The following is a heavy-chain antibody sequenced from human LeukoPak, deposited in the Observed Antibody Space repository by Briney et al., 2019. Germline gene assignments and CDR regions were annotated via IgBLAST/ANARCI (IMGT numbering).Heavy chain of an antibody. CDR1: GFTFSSYS. CDR3: ARDHRGYSYGLIDY. J-gene: IGHJ4*02. CDR2: ISSSSSTI. V-gene: IGHV3-48*04. Sequence: GGSLRLSCAASGFTFSSYSMNWVRQAPGKGLEWVSYISSSSSTIYYADSVKGRFTISRDNAKNSLYLQMNSLRAEDTAVYYCARDHRGYSYGLIDYWGQGTLVTVSS. D-gene: IGHD5-18*01.